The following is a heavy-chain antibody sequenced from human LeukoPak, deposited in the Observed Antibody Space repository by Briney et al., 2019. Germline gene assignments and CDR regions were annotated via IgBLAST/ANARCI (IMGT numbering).Heavy chain of an antibody. Sequence: GGSLRLSCAASGFTFSSYAMSWVRQAPGKGLEWVSAISGSGGSTYYADSVKGRFTISRDNSKNTLYLQMNSLRAEDTAVYYCASLNRGLYVLDIWGQGTMVTVSS. CDR1: GFTFSSYA. J-gene: IGHJ3*02. V-gene: IGHV3-23*01. CDR3: ASLNRGLYVLDI. D-gene: IGHD3-10*02. CDR2: ISGSGGST.